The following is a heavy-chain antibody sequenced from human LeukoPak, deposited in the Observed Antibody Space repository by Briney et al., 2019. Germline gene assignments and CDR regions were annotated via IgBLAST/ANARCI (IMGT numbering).Heavy chain of an antibody. CDR1: GFTFSSYE. CDR2: ISNSGSTI. J-gene: IGHJ4*02. V-gene: IGHV3-48*03. Sequence: GGSLRLSCAASGFTFSSYEMNWVRQAPGKGLEWVSYISNSGSTIYYADSVKGRFTISRDNAKNSLYLQMNSLRAEDTAVYYCAREGRPRWLQFLYYWGQGTLVTVSS. D-gene: IGHD5-24*01. CDR3: AREGRPRWLQFLYY.